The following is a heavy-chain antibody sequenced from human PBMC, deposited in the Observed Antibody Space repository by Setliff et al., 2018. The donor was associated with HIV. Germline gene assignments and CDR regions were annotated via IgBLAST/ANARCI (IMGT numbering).Heavy chain of an antibody. CDR1: GYTFTNQY. J-gene: IGHJ3*02. CDR2: ISPHNGNT. D-gene: IGHD2-8*01. Sequence: ASVKVSCKASGYTFTNQYISWVRQAPGQGLQWMGWISPHNGNTKFDEKFQGRVTMTTDPSTNTVYMQLGRLQSDDTAMYYCAKGYSWSVVGALDIWGQGTMVTVSS. CDR3: AKGYSWSVVGALDI. V-gene: IGHV1-18*01.